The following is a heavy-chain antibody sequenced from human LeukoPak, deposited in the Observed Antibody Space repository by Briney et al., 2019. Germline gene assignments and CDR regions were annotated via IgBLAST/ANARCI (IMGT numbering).Heavy chain of an antibody. Sequence: KTSETLSLTCTVSGGSISSSSYYWGWIRQPPGKGLEWIGSIYYSGSTYYNPSLKSRVTISVDTSKNQFSLKLSSVTAADTAVYYCAREGGISDWFDPWGQGTLVTVSS. D-gene: IGHD2-15*01. V-gene: IGHV4-39*07. CDR1: GGSISSSSYY. CDR2: IYYSGST. J-gene: IGHJ5*02. CDR3: AREGGISDWFDP.